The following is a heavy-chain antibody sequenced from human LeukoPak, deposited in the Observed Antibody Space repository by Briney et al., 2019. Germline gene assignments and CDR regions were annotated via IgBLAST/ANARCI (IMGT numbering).Heavy chain of an antibody. CDR3: ARDKTTVTLFDY. CDR2: IYSGGTT. D-gene: IGHD4-17*01. CDR1: EFAVTTYY. J-gene: IGHJ4*02. V-gene: IGHV3-66*01. Sequence: GGSLRLSCVVSEFAVTTYYMHWVRQAPGKGLEWVSVIYSGGTTYYAVSVAGRFTISRDHYKNTVYLQMNSLRAEDTAVYYCARDKTTVTLFDYWGRGTLVTVSS.